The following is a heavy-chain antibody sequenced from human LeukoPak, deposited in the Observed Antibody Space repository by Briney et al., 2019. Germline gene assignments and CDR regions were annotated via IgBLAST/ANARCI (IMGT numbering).Heavy chain of an antibody. CDR3: ARDGSYFDY. D-gene: IGHD1-26*01. V-gene: IGHV1-18*01. Sequence: EASVKASCKASGYTFTSYGISWVRQAPGQGLEWMGWISAYNDNTRYIQKFQGRVTMTTDTSTSTAYMELRSLRSDDTAVYYCARDGSYFDYWGQGTLVTVSS. CDR2: ISAYNDNT. J-gene: IGHJ4*02. CDR1: GYTFTSYG.